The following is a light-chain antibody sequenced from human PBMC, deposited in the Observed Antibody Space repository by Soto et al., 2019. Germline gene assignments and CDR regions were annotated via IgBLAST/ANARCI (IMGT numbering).Light chain of an antibody. CDR3: CSYSGGNDLV. Sequence: QSALTQPPSASGSPGQSVTIFCTGTSSDVGTYNSVSWYQQHPGKAPKLVIFEVSKRPSGVPHRFSGSKSANTASLTVSGLQPEDEADYYCCSYSGGNDLVFGGGTKLTVL. CDR1: SSDVGTYNS. CDR2: EVS. V-gene: IGLV2-8*01. J-gene: IGLJ3*02.